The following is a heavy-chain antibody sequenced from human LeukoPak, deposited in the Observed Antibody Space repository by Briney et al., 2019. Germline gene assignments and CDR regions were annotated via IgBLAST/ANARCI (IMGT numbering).Heavy chain of an antibody. CDR2: IYHSGST. Sequence: SETLSLTCTVSGGSISSGGYYWSWIRQPPGKGLEWIGYIYHSGSTYYNPSLKSRVTISVDTSKNQFSLKLSSVTAADTAVYYCARDQGLLVNYDILTGPNPLCYGMDVWGQGTTVTVSS. CDR3: ARDQGLLVNYDILTGPNPLCYGMDV. J-gene: IGHJ6*02. D-gene: IGHD3-9*01. V-gene: IGHV4-30-2*01. CDR1: GGSISSGGYY.